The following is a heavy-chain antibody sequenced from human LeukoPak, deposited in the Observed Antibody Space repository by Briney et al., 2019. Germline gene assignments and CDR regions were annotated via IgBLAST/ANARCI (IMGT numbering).Heavy chain of an antibody. CDR1: GGSISSSSYY. D-gene: IGHD2-21*02. V-gene: IGHV4-39*01. CDR3: ATHPDCGGDSPFDY. CDR2: IYYSGST. Sequence: SETLSLTCTVSGGSISSSSYYWGWIRQPPGKGLEWIGSIYYSGSTYYNPSLKSRVTISVDTSKNQFSLKLSSVTAADTAVYSCATHPDCGGDSPFDYWGQGPLVPVSS. J-gene: IGHJ4*02.